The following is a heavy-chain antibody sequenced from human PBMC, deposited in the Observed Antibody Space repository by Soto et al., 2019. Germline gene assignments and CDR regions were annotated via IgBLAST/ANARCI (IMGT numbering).Heavy chain of an antibody. CDR1: GFTFSSYG. Sequence: QVQLVESGGGVVQPGRSLRLSCAASGFTFSSYGMHWVRQAPGKGLEWVAVIWYDGSNKYYSDSVKGRFTISRDNSQNTLYLQMNSVRAEDTAVYYCARDPHCSGGSGSEIVATLVYYWGQGTLVTVSS. CDR2: IWYDGSNK. D-gene: IGHD2-15*01. CDR3: ARDPHCSGGSGSEIVATLVYY. J-gene: IGHJ4*02. V-gene: IGHV3-33*01.